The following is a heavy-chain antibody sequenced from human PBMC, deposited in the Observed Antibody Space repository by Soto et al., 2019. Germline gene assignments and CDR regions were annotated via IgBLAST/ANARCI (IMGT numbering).Heavy chain of an antibody. V-gene: IGHV1-69*01. Sequence: QVQLVQSGAEVKKPGSSVKVSCKASGGTFSSYAISWVRQAPGQGLEWMGGIIPTFGTANYAQKFQGRVTITADESTSTAYMELSSLRSEDTAVYYCARVNDYSNEPPRYYGMDVWGQGTTVTVSS. J-gene: IGHJ6*02. D-gene: IGHD4-4*01. CDR1: GGTFSSYA. CDR3: ARVNDYSNEPPRYYGMDV. CDR2: IIPTFGTA.